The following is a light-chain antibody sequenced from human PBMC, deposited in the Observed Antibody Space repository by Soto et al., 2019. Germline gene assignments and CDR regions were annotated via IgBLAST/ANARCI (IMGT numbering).Light chain of an antibody. J-gene: IGLJ2*01. CDR2: DVT. CDR3: SSYTSSSTSVV. Sequence: QSVLTQPASVSGSPGQSITISCTGTSSDVGGYNYVSWYQQHPGKAPKLMIYDVTYRPSGVSNRFSGSKSGNTASLTISGLQAEDEADYYCSSYTSSSTSVVFGGGTKLTVL. V-gene: IGLV2-14*01. CDR1: SSDVGGYNY.